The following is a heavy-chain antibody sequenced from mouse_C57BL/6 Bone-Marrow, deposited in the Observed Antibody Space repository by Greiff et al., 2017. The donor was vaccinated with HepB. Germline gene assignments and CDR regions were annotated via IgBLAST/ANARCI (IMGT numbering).Heavy chain of an antibody. CDR1: GYTFTSYW. CDR2: IDPSDSYT. V-gene: IGHV1-59*01. J-gene: IGHJ3*01. D-gene: IGHD3-1*01. Sequence: QVQLQQPGAELVRPGTSVKLSCKASGYTFTSYWMHWVKQRPGQGLEWIGVIDPSDSYTNYNQKFKGKATLTVDTSSSTAYMQLSSLTSEDSAVYYCARFGGRGFAYWGQGTLVTVSA. CDR3: ARFGGRGFAY.